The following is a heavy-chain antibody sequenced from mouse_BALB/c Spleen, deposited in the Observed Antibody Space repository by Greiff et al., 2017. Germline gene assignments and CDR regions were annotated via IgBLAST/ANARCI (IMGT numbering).Heavy chain of an antibody. CDR2: IDPANGNT. Sequence: VQLQQSGAELVKPGASVKLSCTASGFNIKDTCMPWVKQRPEQGLEWIGRIDPANGNTKYDPKFQGKATITADTSSNTAYLQLSSLTSEDTAVYYCARWVPDYWGQGTTLTVSS. V-gene: IGHV14-3*02. J-gene: IGHJ2*01. CDR1: GFNIKDTC. D-gene: IGHD2-14*01. CDR3: ARWVPDY.